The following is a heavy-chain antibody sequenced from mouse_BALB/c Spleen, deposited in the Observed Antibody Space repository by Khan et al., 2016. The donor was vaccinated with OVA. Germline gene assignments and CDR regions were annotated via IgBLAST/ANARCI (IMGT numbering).Heavy chain of an antibody. CDR2: INPTSGYT. CDR3: TRDRIDY. J-gene: IGHJ2*01. V-gene: IGHV1-7*01. Sequence: QVQLQQSGAERAKPGASVKMSCKASGYTFTTYWMHWVKQRPGQGLEWIGYINPTSGYTDYNEKFKDMATLSADKSSSTAYMQLSSLTSEDSAVYYCTRDRIDYGGQGTTLTVSS. CDR1: GYTFTTYW.